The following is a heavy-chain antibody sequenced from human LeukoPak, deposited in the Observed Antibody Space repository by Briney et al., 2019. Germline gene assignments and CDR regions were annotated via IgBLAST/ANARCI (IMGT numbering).Heavy chain of an antibody. CDR3: AKDRGYYYDSSGYYYFDY. V-gene: IGHV3-23*01. CDR1: GFTFSNYA. J-gene: IGHJ4*02. CDR2: FTIGGGGTT. D-gene: IGHD3-22*01. Sequence: PGGSLRLSCAASGFTFSNYAMSWVRQAPGKGLEWVSAFTIGGGGTTYYADSVKGRFTISRDNSKNTLYLQMNSLRAEDTAVYYCAKDRGYYYDSSGYYYFDYWGQGTLVTVSS.